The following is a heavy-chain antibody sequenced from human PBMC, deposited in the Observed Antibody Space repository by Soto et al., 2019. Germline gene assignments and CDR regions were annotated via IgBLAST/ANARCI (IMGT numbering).Heavy chain of an antibody. CDR1: GFTFSSYA. CDR3: AKDLTIAVAGRRSDIWGFDY. D-gene: IGHD6-19*01. V-gene: IGHV3-23*01. CDR2: ISGSGGST. J-gene: IGHJ4*02. Sequence: GGSLRLSCAASGFTFSSYAMTWVRQAPGKGLEWVSGISGSGGSTYYADSVKGRFTISRDNSKNTVYLQMNSLRAEDTAVYYCAKDLTIAVAGRRSDIWGFDYWGQGSLVTVSS.